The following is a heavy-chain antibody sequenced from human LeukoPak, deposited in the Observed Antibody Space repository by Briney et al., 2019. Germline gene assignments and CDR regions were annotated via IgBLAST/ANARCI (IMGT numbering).Heavy chain of an antibody. D-gene: IGHD5-18*01. CDR3: ATIPQLWSGGFDY. J-gene: IGHJ4*02. Sequence: GASVKVSCKASGYTFTSYDINWVRQATGQGLEWMGWMNPNSGNTGYAQKFQGRVTMTRDTSISTAYMELSRLRSDDTAVYYCATIPQLWSGGFDYWGQGTLVTVSS. V-gene: IGHV1-8*01. CDR1: GYTFTSYD. CDR2: MNPNSGNT.